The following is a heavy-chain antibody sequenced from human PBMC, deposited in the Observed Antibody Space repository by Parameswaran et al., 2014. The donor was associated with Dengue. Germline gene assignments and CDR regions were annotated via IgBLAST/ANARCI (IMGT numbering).Heavy chain of an antibody. CDR1: GGSISSYY. Sequence: ASETLSLTCTVSGGSISSYYWSWIRQPPGKGLEWIGYIYYSGSTNYNPSLKSRVTISVDTSKNQFSLKLSSVTAADTAVYYCARDMTTVTGFDYWGQGTLVTVSS. CDR3: ARDMTTVTGFDY. CDR2: IYYSGST. V-gene: IGHV4-59*01. J-gene: IGHJ4*02. D-gene: IGHD4-11*01.